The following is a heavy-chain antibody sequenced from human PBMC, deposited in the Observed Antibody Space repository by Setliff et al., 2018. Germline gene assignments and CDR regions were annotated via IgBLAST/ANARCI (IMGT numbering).Heavy chain of an antibody. J-gene: IGHJ3*01. V-gene: IGHV4-30-4*08. CDR2: IYHSGGA. Sequence: SETLSLTCTVSGDSISSGDYFWSWIRQPPGKGLEWIAYIYHSGGAYYNPSLKSRVTMSVGTSKNQFSLHLTSVTAADTAVYYCAREVGTSTSSDAFDVWGQGMMVTVSS. D-gene: IGHD1-26*01. CDR1: GDSISSGDYF. CDR3: AREVGTSTSSDAFDV.